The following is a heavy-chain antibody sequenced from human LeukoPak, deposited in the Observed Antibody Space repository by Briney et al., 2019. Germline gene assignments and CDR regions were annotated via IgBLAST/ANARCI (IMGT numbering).Heavy chain of an antibody. D-gene: IGHD3-3*01. Sequence: GGSLRLSCAASGFTFSNAWMSWVRQAPGKGLGWVGRIKSKTDGGTADYAAPVKGRFTISRDDSKNTLYLQMNSLKTEDTAVYYCSTDTTIFGVVKGSAYFDYWGRGTLVTVSS. CDR3: STDTTIFGVVKGSAYFDY. V-gene: IGHV3-15*01. CDR1: GFTFSNAW. J-gene: IGHJ4*02. CDR2: IKSKTDGGTA.